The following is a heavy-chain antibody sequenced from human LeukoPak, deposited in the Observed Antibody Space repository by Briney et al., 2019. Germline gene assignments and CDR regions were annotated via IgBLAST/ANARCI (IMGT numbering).Heavy chain of an antibody. CDR3: ARVSVDSSGWYWFDP. Sequence: PSETLSLTCTVSGGSISSGDYYWSWLRQPAGKGLEWIGRIYTSGSTNYNPSLKSRVTISVDTSKNQFSLKLSSVTAADTAVYYCARVSVDSSGWYWFDPWGQGTLVTVSS. CDR2: IYTSGST. CDR1: GGSISSGDYY. D-gene: IGHD6-19*01. V-gene: IGHV4-61*02. J-gene: IGHJ5*02.